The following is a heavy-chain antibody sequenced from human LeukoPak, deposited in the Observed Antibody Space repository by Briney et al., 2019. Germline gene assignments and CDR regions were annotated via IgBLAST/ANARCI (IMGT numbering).Heavy chain of an antibody. CDR3: ARSPLYDQDAFDI. J-gene: IGHJ3*02. V-gene: IGHV4-59*12. CDR2: IYYSGST. CDR1: GGSISSYY. D-gene: IGHD2/OR15-2a*01. Sequence: SETLSLTCTVSGGSISSYYWSWIRQPPGKGLEWVGYIYYSGSTYYNPSLKSRVTISVDTSKNQFSLKLSSVTAADTAVYYCARSPLYDQDAFDIWGQGTMVTVSS.